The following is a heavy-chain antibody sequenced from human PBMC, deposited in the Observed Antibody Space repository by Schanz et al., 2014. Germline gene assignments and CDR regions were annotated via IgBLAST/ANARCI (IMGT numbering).Heavy chain of an antibody. CDR1: GFTFSTYA. CDR2: ISGSGVIT. D-gene: IGHD3-10*02. Sequence: QLVESGGGLVQPGRSLRLSCAASGFTFSTYAMSWVRQAPGKGLEWVSGISGSGVITYYEDSVKGRFTISRDNAKNTVYLQMNSLRDDDTAVYYCAKRFHCSGSHPFDYWGQGTLVTVSS. V-gene: IGHV3-23*04. J-gene: IGHJ4*02. CDR3: AKRFHCSGSHPFDY.